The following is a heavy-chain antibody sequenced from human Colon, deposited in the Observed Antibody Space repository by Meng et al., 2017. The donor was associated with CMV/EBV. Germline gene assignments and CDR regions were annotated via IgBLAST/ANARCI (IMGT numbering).Heavy chain of an antibody. J-gene: IGHJ6*02. D-gene: IGHD4-11*01. CDR1: GFTSSVFA. V-gene: IGHV3-23*01. Sequence: GRSLTLSCAASGFTSSVFAMHWVRQAPGKGLEWVSAISGGGTRTYYAGSVKGRFTIARDNSNNTLFLQMSSLRADATALYYCAQASSNFPYYSVDAWGQGTPVTVSS. CDR3: AQASSNFPYYSVDA. CDR2: ISGGGTRT.